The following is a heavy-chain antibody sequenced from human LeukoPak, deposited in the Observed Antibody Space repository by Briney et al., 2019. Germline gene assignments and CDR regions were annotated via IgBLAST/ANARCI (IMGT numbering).Heavy chain of an antibody. V-gene: IGHV4-34*01. D-gene: IGHD5-24*01. CDR1: GGSFSGYY. CDR2: INHSGST. Sequence: PSETLSLTCAVYGGSFSGYYWSWIRQPPGKGLEWIGEINHSGSTNYNPSLKSRVTISVDTSKNQFSLKLSSVTAADTAVYYCARGRMATIRYYFDYWGQGTLVTVSS. CDR3: ARGRMATIRYYFDY. J-gene: IGHJ4*02.